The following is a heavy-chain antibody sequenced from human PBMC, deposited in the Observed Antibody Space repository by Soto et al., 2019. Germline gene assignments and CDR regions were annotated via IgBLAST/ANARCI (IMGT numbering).Heavy chain of an antibody. Sequence: SVKVSCNASGGTFSSYAISWVRQAPGQGLEWMGGIIPIFGTANYAQKFQGRVTITADESTSTAYMELSSLRSEDTAVYCCARDYYDSSGPNPPDPFDIWGQGTMVTVSS. CDR1: GGTFSSYA. CDR2: IIPIFGTA. V-gene: IGHV1-69*13. CDR3: ARDYYDSSGPNPPDPFDI. J-gene: IGHJ3*02. D-gene: IGHD3-22*01.